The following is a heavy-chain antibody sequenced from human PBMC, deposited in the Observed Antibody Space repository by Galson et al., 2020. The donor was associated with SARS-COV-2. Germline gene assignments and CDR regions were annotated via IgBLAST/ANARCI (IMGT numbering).Heavy chain of an antibody. D-gene: IGHD3-10*01. CDR1: GLTFGSYP. CDR2: ISYDGSRK. CDR3: ARVRASYYYGSGFDY. V-gene: IGHV3-30*04. J-gene: IGHJ4*02. Sequence: GESLKISCAASGLTFGSYPMHWVRQAPGKGLEWVAIISYDGSRKYYADSVKGRFTISRDNSQNTLYLQMNSLSAEDTAVYYCARVRASYYYGSGFDYWGQGTLVTVSS.